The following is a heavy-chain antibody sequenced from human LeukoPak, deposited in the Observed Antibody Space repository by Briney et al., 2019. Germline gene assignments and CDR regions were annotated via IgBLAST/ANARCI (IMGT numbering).Heavy chain of an antibody. J-gene: IGHJ4*02. Sequence: SETLSLTCTVSGGSISSYYWSWIRQPPGKGLEWIGYIYYSGSTNYNPSLKSRVTISVDTSKNQFSLKLSSVTAADTAVYYCARGLYGSGWYFDYWGQGTLVTVSS. V-gene: IGHV4-59*01. CDR2: IYYSGST. CDR3: ARGLYGSGWYFDY. CDR1: GGSISSYY. D-gene: IGHD6-19*01.